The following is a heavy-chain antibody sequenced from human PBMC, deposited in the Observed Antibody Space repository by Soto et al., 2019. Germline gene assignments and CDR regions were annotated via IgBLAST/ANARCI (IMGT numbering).Heavy chain of an antibody. J-gene: IGHJ3*02. CDR2: IGGSGRFT. D-gene: IGHD3-16*02. Sequence: GGSLRLSCVASGFKFRSYAMSWVRQAPGKGLEWVSTIGGSGRFTNYADSVKGRFTISRDNSKNTVSLQMNSLRAEDAAVYYCAKDPLLDDYVWGSYRYEAFDIWGQGTMVTVSS. CDR3: AKDPLLDDYVWGSYRYEAFDI. V-gene: IGHV3-23*01. CDR1: GFKFRSYA.